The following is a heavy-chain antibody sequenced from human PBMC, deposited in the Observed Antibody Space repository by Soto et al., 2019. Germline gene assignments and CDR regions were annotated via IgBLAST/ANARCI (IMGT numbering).Heavy chain of an antibody. CDR3: ARARATIAAAAIFDC. Sequence: SETLSLTCAFSGGSIRTSNWWIWVRQPPGKGLEWIGEVYRTGSTNYNPSLESRLTISVDKPKNQFSLKLTSVTAADTAVYYCARARATIAAAAIFDCWGQGTLVTVS. CDR1: GGSIRTSNW. D-gene: IGHD6-13*01. CDR2: VYRTGST. J-gene: IGHJ4*02. V-gene: IGHV4-4*02.